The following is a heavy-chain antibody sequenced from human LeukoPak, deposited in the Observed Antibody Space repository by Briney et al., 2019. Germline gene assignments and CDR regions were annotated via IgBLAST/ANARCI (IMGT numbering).Heavy chain of an antibody. V-gene: IGHV1-46*03. D-gene: IGHD3-10*01. CDR1: GYTFSSQF. CDR3: ASPSLWFGELSADYFYYMDV. J-gene: IGHJ6*03. CDR2: ISPSGGST. Sequence: ASVKVSCKASGYTFSSQFTHWVRQAPGQGLEWMGIISPSGGSTTYAQKFQGRVTMTRDTSTSTVYMELSSLRSEDTAVYYCASPSLWFGELSADYFYYMDVWGEGTRSPSR.